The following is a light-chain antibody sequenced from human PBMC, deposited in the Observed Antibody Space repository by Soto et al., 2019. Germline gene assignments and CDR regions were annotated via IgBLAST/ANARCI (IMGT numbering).Light chain of an antibody. J-gene: IGKJ1*01. CDR1: QSICLA. CDR2: DAS. Sequence: EIVLTQSPATLSLSPGERATLSCRASQSICLAIAWYQHKPGQAPRLLIFDASQRATGIPARFRGSGSGTDFALSRSSREPEDFAVYYCHPRTDRPPWTVGHRTQADIK. V-gene: IGKV3-11*01. CDR3: HPRTDRPPWT.